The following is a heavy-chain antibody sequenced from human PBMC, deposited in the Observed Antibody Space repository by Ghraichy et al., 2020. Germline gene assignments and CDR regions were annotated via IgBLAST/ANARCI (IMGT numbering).Heavy chain of an antibody. CDR3: AKGSNAWNDDGPDY. V-gene: IGHV3-23*01. CDR2: ISINSIST. J-gene: IGHJ4*02. D-gene: IGHD1-1*01. Sequence: LSLTCAASGFTFNTYGMSWVRQAPGKGLEWVSGISINSISTYYANSVKGRFTISRDESKNTVYLQMNSLRAEDTAVYYCAKGSNAWNDDGPDYWGQGTLVTVYS. CDR1: GFTFNTYG.